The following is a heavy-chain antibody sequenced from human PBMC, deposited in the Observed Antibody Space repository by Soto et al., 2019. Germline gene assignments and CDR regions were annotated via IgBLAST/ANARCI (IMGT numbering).Heavy chain of an antibody. V-gene: IGHV4-30-2*01. CDR3: ARGQVVAAQH. D-gene: IGHD2-15*01. CDR2: IYHSGST. CDR1: GGSISSGGYD. J-gene: IGHJ4*02. Sequence: QLQLQESGSGLVKPSQTLSLTCAVSGGSISSGGYDWSWIRQPPGKDLEWIGYIYHSGSTYYNPSLKSRGTISVDRSKNQFSLKLSSVTAADKAVYYCARGQVVAAQHWSQGTLVTVSS.